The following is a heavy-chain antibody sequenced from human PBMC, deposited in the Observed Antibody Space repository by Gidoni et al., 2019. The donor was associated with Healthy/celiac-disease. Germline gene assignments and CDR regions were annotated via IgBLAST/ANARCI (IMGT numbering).Heavy chain of an antibody. CDR3: ARLYCSGGSCYLGY. V-gene: IGHV4-59*08. CDR2: IYYSGST. CDR1: GGSISSYY. D-gene: IGHD2-15*01. Sequence: QVQLQESGPGLVKPSETLSLTCTVPGGSISSYYWSWIRQPPGKGLEWIGYIYYSGSTNYNPSLKRRVTISVDTSKNQFSLKLSSVTAADTAVYYCARLYCSGGSCYLGYWGQGTLVTVSS. J-gene: IGHJ4*02.